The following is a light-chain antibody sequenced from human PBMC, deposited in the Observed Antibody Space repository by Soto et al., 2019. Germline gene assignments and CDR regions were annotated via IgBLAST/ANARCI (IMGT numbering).Light chain of an antibody. CDR1: QGIRND. V-gene: IGKV1-6*01. CDR3: LQDYNYPHT. Sequence: AIQMTQSPSSLSASVGDRVTITCRASQGIRNDLGWYQQKPGKAPTVLIFAAASLQRGVPSRFSGSGSGTDFTLTISSLQPEDFATYYCLQDYNYPHTFDQGTKVEIK. CDR2: AAA. J-gene: IGKJ1*01.